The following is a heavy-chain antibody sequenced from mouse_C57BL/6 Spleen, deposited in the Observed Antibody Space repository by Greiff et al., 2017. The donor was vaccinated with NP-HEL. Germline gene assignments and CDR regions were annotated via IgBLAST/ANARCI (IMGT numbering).Heavy chain of an antibody. CDR2: IHPNSGST. D-gene: IGHD2-14*01. V-gene: IGHV1-64*01. CDR3: ARIKRYPWFAY. CDR1: GYTFTSYW. Sequence: QVQLQQPGAELVKPGASVKLSCKASGYTFTSYWMHWVKQRPGQGLEWIGMIHPNSGSTNYNEKFKSKATLTVDKSSSTAYMQLSSLTSEDAAVYYCARIKRYPWFAYWGQGTLVTVSA. J-gene: IGHJ3*01.